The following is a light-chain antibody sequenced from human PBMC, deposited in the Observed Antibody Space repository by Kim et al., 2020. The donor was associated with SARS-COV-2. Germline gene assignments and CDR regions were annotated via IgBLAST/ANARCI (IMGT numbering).Light chain of an antibody. CDR3: QQYNDNPLT. Sequence: DIQMTQSPSTLSASVGDRVTITCRASQSISSWLAWYQQKPGKAPKLLISRASSLQSGVPSRFSGSDSGTEFSLTISSLQPDDFATYYCQQYNDNPLTFGGGTKVDIK. CDR2: RAS. J-gene: IGKJ4*01. CDR1: QSISSW. V-gene: IGKV1-5*03.